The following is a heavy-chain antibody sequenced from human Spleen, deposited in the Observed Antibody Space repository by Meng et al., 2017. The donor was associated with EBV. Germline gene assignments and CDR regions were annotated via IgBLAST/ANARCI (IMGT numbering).Heavy chain of an antibody. CDR2: VYYSGST. CDR3: ARENPARGNWFDP. J-gene: IGHJ5*02. Sequence: QGAGPGRVKLSETLSLTGTVSGGSVSSTSYYWSWIRQPPGKRLEWIGYVYYSGSTNYNPSLKSRVTISVDTSKNQFSLNLDSVTAADTAVYYCARENPARGNWFDPWGQGALVTVSS. CDR1: GGSVSSTSYY. D-gene: IGHD3-10*01. V-gene: IGHV4-61*01.